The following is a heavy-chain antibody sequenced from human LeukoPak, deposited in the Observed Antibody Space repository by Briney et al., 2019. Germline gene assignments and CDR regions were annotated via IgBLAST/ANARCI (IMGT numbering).Heavy chain of an antibody. Sequence: SETLSLTCTVSGDSVNSGNFYWSWIRQPPGKGLEWIGTVYYSGDTHYNPSLKSRVTISVDTSKNQFSLKLSSVTAADTAVYYCARHVSSSWYLKGAYYFDYWGQGTLVTVSS. CDR3: ARHVSSSWYLKGAYYFDY. V-gene: IGHV4-39*01. CDR2: VYYSGDT. CDR1: GDSVNSGNFY. J-gene: IGHJ4*02. D-gene: IGHD6-13*01.